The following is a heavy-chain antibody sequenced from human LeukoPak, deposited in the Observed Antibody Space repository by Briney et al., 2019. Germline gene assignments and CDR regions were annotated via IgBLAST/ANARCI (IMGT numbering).Heavy chain of an antibody. CDR1: GFTFDDYA. CDR3: ARDRPVVPAPLWFGELWRDFDY. D-gene: IGHD3-10*01. CDR2: ISWNSGSI. J-gene: IGHJ4*02. V-gene: IGHV3-9*01. Sequence: GRSLRLSCAASGFTFDDYAMHWVRQAPGKGLEWVSGISWNSGSIGYADSVKGRFTISRDNAKNSLYLQMNSLRAEDTAVYYCARDRPVVPAPLWFGELWRDFDYWGQGTLVTVSS.